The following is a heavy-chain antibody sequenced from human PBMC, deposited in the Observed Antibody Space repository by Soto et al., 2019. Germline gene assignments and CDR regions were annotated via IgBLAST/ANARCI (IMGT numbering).Heavy chain of an antibody. D-gene: IGHD6-19*01. V-gene: IGHV3-33*01. Sequence: GGSLRLSCAASGFTFSSYGMHWVRQAPGKGLEWVAVIWYDGSNKYYADSVKGRFTISRDNSKNTLYLQMNSLRAEDTAVYYCASGWEVADLDYWGQGTLVTVSS. CDR2: IWYDGSNK. J-gene: IGHJ4*02. CDR3: ASGWEVADLDY. CDR1: GFTFSSYG.